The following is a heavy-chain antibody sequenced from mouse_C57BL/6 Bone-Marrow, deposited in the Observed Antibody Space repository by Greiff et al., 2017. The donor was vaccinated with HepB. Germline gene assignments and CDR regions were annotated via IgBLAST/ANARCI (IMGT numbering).Heavy chain of an antibody. V-gene: IGHV14-1*01. Sequence: VQLQQSGAELVRPGASVKLSCTASGFNIKDYYMHWVKQRPEQGLEWIGRIDPEDGDTEYAPKFQGKATMTADTSSNTAYLQLSSLTSEDTAVYYGTRITTVVATFWYFDVWGTGTTVTVSS. CDR2: IDPEDGDT. D-gene: IGHD1-1*01. CDR1: GFNIKDYY. J-gene: IGHJ1*03. CDR3: TRITTVVATFWYFDV.